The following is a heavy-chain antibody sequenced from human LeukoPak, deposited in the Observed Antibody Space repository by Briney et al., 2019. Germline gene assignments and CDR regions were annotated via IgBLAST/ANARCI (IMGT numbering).Heavy chain of an antibody. V-gene: IGHV3-23*01. D-gene: IGHD6-19*01. Sequence: GGSLRLSCAASGFTSSTNAMSWVRQAPGKGLEWVSLISGRSDAIYYADSVRGRFTISRDNSENTLYLQMSSLRAEDTAVYYCAKDPLSASYSDCWGPGTLVTVSS. CDR1: GFTSSTNA. CDR3: AKDPLSASYSDC. CDR2: ISGRSDAI. J-gene: IGHJ4*02.